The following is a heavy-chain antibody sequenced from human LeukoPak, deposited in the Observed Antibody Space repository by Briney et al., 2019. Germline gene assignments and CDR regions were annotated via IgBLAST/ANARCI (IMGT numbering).Heavy chain of an antibody. D-gene: IGHD3-22*01. CDR3: ARLVRTYYYDSSGYYWDY. CDR1: GGSISSYY. J-gene: IGHJ4*02. CDR2: IYYTGST. V-gene: IGHV4-59*08. Sequence: SETLSLTCTVSGGSISSYYWSWIRQPPGKGLEWIAFIYYTGSTHYNPSLKSRVTISVDTSKNQFSLKLSAVTAADTAVYYCARLVRTYYYDSSGYYWDYWGQGTLVTVSS.